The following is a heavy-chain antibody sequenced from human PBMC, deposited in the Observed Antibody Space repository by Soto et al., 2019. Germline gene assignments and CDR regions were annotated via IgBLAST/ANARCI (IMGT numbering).Heavy chain of an antibody. D-gene: IGHD2-15*01. J-gene: IGHJ5*02. CDR3: APRVGVGDWFDP. CDR2: INHSGST. Sequence: SETLSLTCAVYGGSFSGYYWSWIRQPPGKGLGWIGEINHSGSTNYNPSLKSRVTISVDTSKNQFSLKLSSVTAADTAVYYCAPRVGVGDWFDPWGQGTLVTVSS. CDR1: GGSFSGYY. V-gene: IGHV4-34*01.